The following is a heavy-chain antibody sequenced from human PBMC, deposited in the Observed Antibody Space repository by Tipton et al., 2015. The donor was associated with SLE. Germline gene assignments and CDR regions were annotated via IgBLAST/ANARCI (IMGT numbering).Heavy chain of an antibody. J-gene: IGHJ4*02. CDR3: ARGVLRPFDY. CDR1: GDSLSSNNYY. V-gene: IGHV4-39*07. Sequence: TLSLTCSVSGDSLSSNNYYWGWIRQSPAQGLEWIGTIHYAGGTYYNPSLRSRLTISVDTSENHFSLKVNFVTAADTAVYYCARGVLRPFDYWGQGTLVTVSS. CDR2: IHYAGGT. D-gene: IGHD1-1*01.